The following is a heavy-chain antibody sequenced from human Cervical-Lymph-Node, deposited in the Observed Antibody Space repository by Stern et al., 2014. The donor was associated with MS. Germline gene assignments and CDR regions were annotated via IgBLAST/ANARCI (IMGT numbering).Heavy chain of an antibody. CDR1: GGTFTRHA. V-gene: IGHV1-69*01. CDR3: ASSYTGWDTPNHFYGMDV. D-gene: IGHD6-19*01. J-gene: IGHJ6*02. CDR2: IIPLSGKI. Sequence: QVQLVASGTAVKKPGSSVTVSCKTAGGTFTRHAISWVREAPGQGPEGMGGIIPLSGKINYAQKFQDRVTLTADESTSTAYMELSSLRSEDAAVYYCASSYTGWDTPNHFYGMDVWGHGTTVIVSS.